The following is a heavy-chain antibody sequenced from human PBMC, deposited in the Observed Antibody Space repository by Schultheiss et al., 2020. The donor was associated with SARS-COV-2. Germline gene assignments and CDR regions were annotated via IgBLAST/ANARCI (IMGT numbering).Heavy chain of an antibody. CDR2: IYYSGST. V-gene: IGHV4-61*08. CDR1: GGSISSGGYY. D-gene: IGHD6-13*01. J-gene: IGHJ1*01. CDR3: ARLGAAAVGFQH. Sequence: SQTLSLTCTVSGGSISSGGYYWSWIRQPPGKGLEWIGYIYYSGSTNYNPSLKSRVTILVDTSKNQFSLKLSSVTAADTAVYYCARLGAAAVGFQHWGQGTLVTVSS.